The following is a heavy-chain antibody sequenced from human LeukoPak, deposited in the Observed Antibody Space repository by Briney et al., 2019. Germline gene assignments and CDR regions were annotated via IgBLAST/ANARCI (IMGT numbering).Heavy chain of an antibody. CDR2: IRSSTTYI. Sequence: GGSLRLSCASSGFTFSSYNMNWVRHAPGQGLEPVSSIRSSTTYIYYADSVKGRFTISRDNAKNSLYLQMNSLRAEDTAVYYCARTSGLTVAPDYWGQGTLVTVSS. CDR1: GFTFSSYN. D-gene: IGHD4-11*01. J-gene: IGHJ4*02. CDR3: ARTSGLTVAPDY. V-gene: IGHV3-21*01.